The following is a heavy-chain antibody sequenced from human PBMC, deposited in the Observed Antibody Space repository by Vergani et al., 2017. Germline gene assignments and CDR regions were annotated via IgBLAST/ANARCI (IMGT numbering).Heavy chain of an antibody. CDR3: VRARCSGPCFMSNWFDS. V-gene: IGHV3-66*01. CDR1: GFNVSSKY. CDR2: MFSGGST. J-gene: IGHJ5*01. D-gene: IGHD5-12*01. Sequence: EVQLVESGGTLVQPGGSLRLACEASGFNVSSKYMSWVRQVPGTGLEWVSIMFSGGSTNYADSVKGRFTISRDNAKNTLYLEMNSLRGDDTAIYYCVRARCSGPCFMSNWFDSWGQGTLVTVSS.